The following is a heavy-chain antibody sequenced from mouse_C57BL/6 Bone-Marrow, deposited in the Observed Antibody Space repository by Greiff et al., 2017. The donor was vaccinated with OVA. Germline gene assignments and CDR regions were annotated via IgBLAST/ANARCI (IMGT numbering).Heavy chain of an antibody. CDR1: GYTFTSYG. D-gene: IGHD3-2*02. V-gene: IGHV1-81*01. CDR2: IYPRSGNT. Sequence: QVQLQQSGAELARPGASVKLSCKASGYTFTSYGISWVKQRTGQGLEWIGEIYPRSGNTYYNEKFKGNATLTADKSSSTAYMELRSLTSEDSAVYFCARRGTAQATFAMDYWGQGTSVTVSS. CDR3: ARRGTAQATFAMDY. J-gene: IGHJ4*01.